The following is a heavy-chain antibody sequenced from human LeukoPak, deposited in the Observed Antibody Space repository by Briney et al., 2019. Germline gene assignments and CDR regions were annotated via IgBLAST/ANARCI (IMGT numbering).Heavy chain of an antibody. Sequence: QTGGSLRLSCAASGFTFSSYGMHWVRQAPGKGLEWVAVIWYDGSNKYYADSVKGRFTISRDNSKNTLYLQMNSLRAEDTAVYYCARDDATQQFFGYFDYWGQGTLVTVSS. CDR1: GFTFSSYG. CDR3: ARDDATQQFFGYFDY. CDR2: IWYDGSNK. J-gene: IGHJ4*02. V-gene: IGHV3-33*01. D-gene: IGHD3-3*01.